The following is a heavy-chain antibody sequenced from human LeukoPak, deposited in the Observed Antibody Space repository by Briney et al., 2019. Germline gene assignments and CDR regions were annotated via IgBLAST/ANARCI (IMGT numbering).Heavy chain of an antibody. CDR3: AKDHCSSTSCYFGY. CDR2: ISPDGKNK. V-gene: IGHV3-30*04. CDR1: GFTFSNYL. J-gene: IGHJ4*02. D-gene: IGHD2-2*01. Sequence: GGSLRLSCAASGFTFSNYLMHWVRQVPGKGLDWVAVISPDGKNKYYADSVQGRFTISRDNSKNTLYLQMNSLRAEDTAVYYCAKDHCSSTSCYFGYWGQGTLVTVSS.